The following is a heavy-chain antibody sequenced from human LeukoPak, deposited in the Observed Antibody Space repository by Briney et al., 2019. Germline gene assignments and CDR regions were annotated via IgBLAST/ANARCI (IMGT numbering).Heavy chain of an antibody. CDR2: IYSGGST. J-gene: IGHJ4*02. CDR3: ARDKGSGWPKFDY. V-gene: IGHV3-66*01. D-gene: IGHD6-19*01. Sequence: PGGSLRLSCAASGFTFSNAWMSWVRKAPGKGLEWVSVIYSGGSTYYADSVKGRFTISRGNSKNTLYLQMNSLRAEDTAVYYCARDKGSGWPKFDYWGQGTLVTVSS. CDR1: GFTFSNAW.